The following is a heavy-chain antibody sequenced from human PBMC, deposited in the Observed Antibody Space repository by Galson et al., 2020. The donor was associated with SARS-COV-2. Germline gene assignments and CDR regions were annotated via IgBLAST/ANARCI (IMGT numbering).Heavy chain of an antibody. V-gene: IGHV3-30*03. Sequence: GGSLRLSCEASGFTFRAYGMHWVRQAPGKGLEWLAVITYDGRSTVYADSVKGRFTISRDDSKNTLYLQMNSLRTEDTAVFYCATRGFEGSTNYFDYWGRGTLVTVSS. D-gene: IGHD2-8*01. CDR3: ATRGFEGSTNYFDY. J-gene: IGHJ4*02. CDR2: ITYDGRST. CDR1: GFTFRAYG.